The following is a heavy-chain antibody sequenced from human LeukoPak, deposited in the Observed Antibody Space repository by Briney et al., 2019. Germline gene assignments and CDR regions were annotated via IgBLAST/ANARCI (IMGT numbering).Heavy chain of an antibody. V-gene: IGHV1-2*04. CDR3: AASTKYSSSWGAFDI. Sequence: ASVKVSCKASGYTFTGYYMHWVRQAPGQGLEWMGWINPNSGGTNYAQKFQGWVTMTRDTSISTAYMELSSLTSDDTAVYHCAASTKYSSSWGAFDIWGQGTMVTVSP. D-gene: IGHD6-13*01. CDR2: INPNSGGT. CDR1: GYTFTGYY. J-gene: IGHJ3*02.